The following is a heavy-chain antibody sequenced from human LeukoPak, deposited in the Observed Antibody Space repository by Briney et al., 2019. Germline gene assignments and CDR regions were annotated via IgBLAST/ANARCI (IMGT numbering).Heavy chain of an antibody. CDR1: GFSFSRYS. D-gene: IGHD3/OR15-3a*01. CDR3: ARDPGLDYKYMGV. V-gene: IGHV3-48*01. CDR2: ISSGSTTI. J-gene: IGHJ6*03. Sequence: GGSLRLSCAASGFSFSRYSINWVRQAPGKGLEWVSYISSGSTTIYYADSVKGRFTISSDNAKNSLYLQMNSLRAEDTAVYYCARDPGLDYKYMGVWGKGTTVIVSS.